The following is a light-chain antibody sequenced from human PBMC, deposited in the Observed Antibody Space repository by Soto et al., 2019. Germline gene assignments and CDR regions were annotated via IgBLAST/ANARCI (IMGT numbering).Light chain of an antibody. CDR2: GAS. CDR3: QQYGGSPRT. CDR1: QTISSF. V-gene: IGKV3-20*01. Sequence: ESVLPQSPGSLSLYQGKVATLSRRASQTISSFLAWYQQKRGQAPRLLIHGASNRATGIPDRFSGSGSGTDFTLTITRLEPEDFAVYYCQQYGGSPRTCGQGTKV. J-gene: IGKJ1*01.